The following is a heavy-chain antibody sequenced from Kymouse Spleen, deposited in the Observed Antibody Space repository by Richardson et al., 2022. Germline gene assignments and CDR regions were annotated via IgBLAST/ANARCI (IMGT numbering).Heavy chain of an antibody. D-gene: IGHD3-3*01. CDR3: ARDENFWSGYGYYYGMDV. J-gene: IGHJ6*02. V-gene: IGHV4-61*01. CDR1: GGSVSSGSYY. CDR2: IYYSGST. Sequence: QVQLQESGPGLVKPSETLSLTCTVSGGSVSSGSYYWSWIRQPPGKGLEWIGYIYYSGSTNYNPSLKSRVTISVDTSKNQFSLKLSSVTAADTAVYYCARDENFWSGYGYYYGMDVWGQGTTVTVSS.